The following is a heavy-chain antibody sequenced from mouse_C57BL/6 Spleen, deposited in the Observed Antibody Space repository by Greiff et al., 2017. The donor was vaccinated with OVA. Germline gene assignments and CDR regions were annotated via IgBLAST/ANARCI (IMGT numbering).Heavy chain of an antibody. CDR3: ARDRPYYFDY. CDR1: GFTFSSYA. Sequence: VQLKASGGGLVKPGGSLKLSCAASGFTFSSYAMSWVRQTPEKRLEWVATISDGGSYTYYPDNVKGRFTISRDNAKNNLYLQMSHLKSEDTAMYYCARDRPYYFDYWGQGTTLTVSS. J-gene: IGHJ2*01. CDR2: ISDGGSYT. V-gene: IGHV5-4*01.